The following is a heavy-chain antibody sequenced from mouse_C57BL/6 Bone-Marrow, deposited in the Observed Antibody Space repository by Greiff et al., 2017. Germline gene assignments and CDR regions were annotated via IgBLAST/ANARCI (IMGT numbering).Heavy chain of an antibody. CDR2: IDPENGDT. J-gene: IGHJ1*03. CDR1: GFNIKDDY. D-gene: IGHD1-1*01. Sequence: VHVKQSGAELVRPGASVKLSCTASGFNIKDDYMHWVKQRPEQGLEWIGWIDPENGDTEYASKFQGKATITADTSSNTAYLQLSSLTSEDTAVYYCTTLITTVVAHWYFDVWGTGTTVTVSS. V-gene: IGHV14-4*01. CDR3: TTLITTVVAHWYFDV.